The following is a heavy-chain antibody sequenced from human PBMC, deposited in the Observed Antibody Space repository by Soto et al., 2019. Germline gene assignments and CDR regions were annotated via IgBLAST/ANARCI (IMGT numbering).Heavy chain of an antibody. Sequence: SETLSLTCTVSGGSISSSSYYWGWIRQPPGKGLEWIGSIYYSGSTYYNPSLKSRVTISVDTSKNQFSLKLSSVTAADTAVYYCARSDWFDPWGQGTLVTVSS. V-gene: IGHV4-39*01. D-gene: IGHD3-16*01. CDR1: GGSISSSSYY. CDR3: ARSDWFDP. CDR2: IYYSGST. J-gene: IGHJ5*02.